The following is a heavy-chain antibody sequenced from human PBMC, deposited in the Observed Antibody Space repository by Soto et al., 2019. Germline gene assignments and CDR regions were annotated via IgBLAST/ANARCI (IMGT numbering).Heavy chain of an antibody. D-gene: IGHD4-17*01. Sequence: EVQLLESGGGLVQPGGSLRLSCAASGFTFSSYAMSWVRQAPGKGLEWVSAISGSGGSTYYADPVKGRFTISRDNSKNTLYLQMNSLRAEDTAVYYCAKSWEDYGDYIGYWGQGTLVTVSS. CDR2: ISGSGGST. CDR3: AKSWEDYGDYIGY. CDR1: GFTFSSYA. V-gene: IGHV3-23*01. J-gene: IGHJ4*02.